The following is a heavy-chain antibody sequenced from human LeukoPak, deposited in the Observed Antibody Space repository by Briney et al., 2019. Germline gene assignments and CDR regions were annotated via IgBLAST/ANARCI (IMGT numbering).Heavy chain of an antibody. V-gene: IGHV4-34*01. J-gene: IGHJ4*02. Sequence: SETLSLTCAVYGGSFSGYYWSWIRQPPGKGLEWIGEINHSGSTNYNPSLKSRVTISVDTSKNQISLKLSSVTAADTAVYYCARILEGFFDYWGQGTLVTVSS. CDR1: GGSFSGYY. CDR3: ARILEGFFDY. CDR2: INHSGST.